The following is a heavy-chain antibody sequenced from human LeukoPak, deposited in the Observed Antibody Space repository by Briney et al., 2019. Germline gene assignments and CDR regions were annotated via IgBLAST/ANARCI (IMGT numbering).Heavy chain of an antibody. CDR1: GFTFSSYW. CDR2: IKKDGSEK. Sequence: SGGSLRLSCAASGFTFSSYWMSWVRQAPGKGLEWVANIKKDGSEKYYVDSVKGRFTISRDNAKNSLYLQMNGLRAEDTAVYYCARVTSGSSYRPFDYWGQGTLVTVSS. CDR3: ARVTSGSSYRPFDY. J-gene: IGHJ4*02. D-gene: IGHD3-10*01. V-gene: IGHV3-7*01.